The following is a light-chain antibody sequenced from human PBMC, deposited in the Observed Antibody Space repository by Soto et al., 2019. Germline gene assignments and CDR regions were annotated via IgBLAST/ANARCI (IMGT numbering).Light chain of an antibody. J-gene: IGKJ4*01. CDR1: QSISNDH. V-gene: IGKV3-20*01. CDR3: QYYGSSVT. CDR2: GTS. Sequence: EIVVTQSPGTLSLSTGDRATLSCRASQSISNDHLAWNQQKPGQAPRLLIYGTSNRATGGIADRFSGSGSGTDFTLTISRLEPEDFAVYYCQYYGSSVTFAGGTKVEIK.